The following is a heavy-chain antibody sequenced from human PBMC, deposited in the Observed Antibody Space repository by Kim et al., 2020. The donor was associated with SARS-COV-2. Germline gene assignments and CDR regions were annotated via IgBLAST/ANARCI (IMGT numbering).Heavy chain of an antibody. J-gene: IGHJ3*02. CDR1: GGSISSYY. D-gene: IGHD1-26*01. CDR2: IYYSGST. Sequence: SETLSLTCTVSGGSISSYYWSWIRQPPGKGLEWIGYIYYSGSTNYNPSLKSRVTISVDTSKNQFSLKLSSVTAADTAVYYCARLGLGGSYFGFVNSNAFDIWGQGTMVTVSS. CDR3: ARLGLGGSYFGFVNSNAFDI. V-gene: IGHV4-59*08.